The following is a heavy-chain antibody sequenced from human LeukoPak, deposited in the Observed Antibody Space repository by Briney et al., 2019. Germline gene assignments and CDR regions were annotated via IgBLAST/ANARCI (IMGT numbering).Heavy chain of an antibody. J-gene: IGHJ4*02. CDR3: PRKYDSSGYYDY. CDR1: GGSVSSGSYY. CDR2: ISGSGDTA. D-gene: IGHD3-22*01. V-gene: IGHV3-23*01. Sequence: PSETLSLTCTVSGGSVSSGSYYWSWVRQAPGKGLEWVSAISGSGDTAYYADSVKGRFTISRDNSKNTLYLQMNSLRAEDTAVYYCPRKYDSSGYYDYWGQGALVTVSS.